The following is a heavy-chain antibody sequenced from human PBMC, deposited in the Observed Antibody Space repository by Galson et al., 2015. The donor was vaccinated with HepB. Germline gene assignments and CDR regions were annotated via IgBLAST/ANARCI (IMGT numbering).Heavy chain of an antibody. CDR2: IYSGGST. J-gene: IGHJ6*02. CDR1: GFTVSSNY. D-gene: IGHD6-13*01. CDR3: ARDHGGSSWYPIGYYYYYGMDV. V-gene: IGHV3-66*02. Sequence: SLRLSCAASGFTVSSNYMSWVRQAPGKGLEWVSVIYSGGSTYYADSVKGRFTISRDNSKNTLYLQMNSLRAEDTAVYYCARDHGGSSWYPIGYYYYYGMDVWGQGTTVTVSS.